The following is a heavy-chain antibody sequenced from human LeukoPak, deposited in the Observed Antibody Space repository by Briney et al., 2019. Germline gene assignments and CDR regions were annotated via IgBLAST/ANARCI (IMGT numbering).Heavy chain of an antibody. J-gene: IGHJ4*02. CDR3: ARDRGFEMGLFDY. CDR1: GFTFGSYS. V-gene: IGHV3-21*01. Sequence: PGGSLRLSCAASGFTFGSYSMNWVRQAPGKGLEWVSSISSSTTNNIYYADSVKGRFTISRDNAKNSLYLQMNSLRAEDTAVYYCARDRGFEMGLFDYWGQGTLVTVSS. CDR2: ISSSTTNNI. D-gene: IGHD3-10*01.